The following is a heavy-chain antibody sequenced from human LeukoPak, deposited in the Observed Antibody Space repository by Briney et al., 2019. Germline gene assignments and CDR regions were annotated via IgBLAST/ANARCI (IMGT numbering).Heavy chain of an antibody. CDR3: ARHNHGGGYYDFWSGAFDP. CDR2: IYYSGST. D-gene: IGHD3-3*01. Sequence: PSETLSLTCTVSGGSISSSSYYWGWIRQPPGKGLEWIGSIYYSGSTYYNPSLKRRITISVDTSKNQYPLMLSSVTAEDTAVYFCARHNHGGGYYDFWSGAFDPWGQGTLVTVS. J-gene: IGHJ5*02. V-gene: IGHV4-39*01. CDR1: GGSISSSSYY.